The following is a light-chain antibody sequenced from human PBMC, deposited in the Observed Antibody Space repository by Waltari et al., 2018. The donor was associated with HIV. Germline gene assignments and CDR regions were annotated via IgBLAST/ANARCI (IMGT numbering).Light chain of an antibody. CDR1: NLGDKY. CDR3: QAWDSNTGV. Sequence: SYELTQPPSVSVSPGQTASITCSGENLGDKYTCWYQQKAGQSPVLVIYQDSKRPSGSPERFSGSNSGNTGTLTISGTHIRDDADYDCQAWDSNTGVFGGGTKLTVL. V-gene: IGLV3-1*01. J-gene: IGLJ2*01. CDR2: QDS.